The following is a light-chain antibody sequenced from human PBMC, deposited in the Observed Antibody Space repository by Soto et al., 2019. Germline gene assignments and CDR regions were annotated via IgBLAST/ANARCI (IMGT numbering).Light chain of an antibody. J-gene: IGKJ1*01. V-gene: IGKV3-15*01. CDR1: QSVTTN. Sequence: IVMTQSPATLSVSPWERATLSCRASQSVTTNLAWYQQKPGQAPRLLIYGASTRATGIPARFSGSGSGTEFTLTISSLQSEDFAVYNCQQYNDWPWTFGQGTKVDIK. CDR2: GAS. CDR3: QQYNDWPWT.